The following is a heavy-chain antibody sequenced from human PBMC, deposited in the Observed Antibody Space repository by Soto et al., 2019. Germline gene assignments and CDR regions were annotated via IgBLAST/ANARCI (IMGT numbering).Heavy chain of an antibody. CDR2: IYSGGST. V-gene: IGHV3-53*01. Sequence: GGSLRLSCAASGFTVSSNYMSWVRQAPGKGLGWVSIIYSGGSTYYADSVKGRFTISRDNSKNTLYLQMNSLRAEDTAVYYCAKDAAPSKSIAARRNAFDIWGQGTMVPVPS. J-gene: IGHJ3*02. D-gene: IGHD6-6*01. CDR3: AKDAAPSKSIAARRNAFDI. CDR1: GFTVSSNY.